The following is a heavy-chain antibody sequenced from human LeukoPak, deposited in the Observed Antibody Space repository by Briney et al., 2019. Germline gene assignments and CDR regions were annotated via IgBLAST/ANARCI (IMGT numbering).Heavy chain of an antibody. Sequence: PSETLSLTCTVSGGSISRYYWSWIRQPPGKGLEWIGRVSTSGRTNYNPSLKSRLTMSADTSKKQFSLILNSVTAADTAVYYCAVGRPRNTTRLDDGYDFWGQGTMVTVSS. V-gene: IGHV4-4*07. J-gene: IGHJ3*01. CDR3: AVGRPRNTTRLDDGYDF. D-gene: IGHD1-1*01. CDR1: GGSISRYY. CDR2: VSTSGRT.